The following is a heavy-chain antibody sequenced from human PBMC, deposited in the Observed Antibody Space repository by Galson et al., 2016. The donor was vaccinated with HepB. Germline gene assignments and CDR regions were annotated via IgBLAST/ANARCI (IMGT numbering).Heavy chain of an antibody. Sequence: SLRLSCAASGFAFSSYAMSWVRQAPGKGLEWVSGMSGSDASTYYADSVKGRFTISRDTSKNTLYLQMDSLRVEDTAVYYCVKSSGSIVARPVDYWGQGTLVSVSS. CDR2: MSGSDAST. D-gene: IGHD6-6*01. CDR1: GFAFSSYA. V-gene: IGHV3-23*01. J-gene: IGHJ4*02. CDR3: VKSSGSIVARPVDY.